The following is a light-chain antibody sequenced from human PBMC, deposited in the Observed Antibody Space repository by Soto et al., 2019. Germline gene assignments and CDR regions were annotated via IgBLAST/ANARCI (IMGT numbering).Light chain of an antibody. J-gene: IGKJ2*01. CDR2: CSS. CDR3: QQGHNWPLT. V-gene: IGKV3-15*01. CDR1: QSINSE. Sequence: EIVMTQSPATLSLSPGERAALSCRASQSINSELAWYQQKPGQPPRLLIYCSSTRAPGVPARFTGSESGSEFTLTISGLQSEDFAVYYCQQGHNWPLTFGQGTRLEI.